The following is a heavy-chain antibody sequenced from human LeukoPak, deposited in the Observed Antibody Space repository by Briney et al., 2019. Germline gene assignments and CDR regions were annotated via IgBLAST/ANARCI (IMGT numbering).Heavy chain of an antibody. Sequence: SETLSLTCTVSGGSISSSSYYWGWIRQPPGKGLEWIGSIYYSGSTYYNPSLKSRVTISVDTSKNQFSLKLSSVTAADTAVYYCARDRYYYGYGMDVWGQGTTVTVSS. CDR2: IYYSGST. J-gene: IGHJ6*02. CDR1: GGSISSSSYY. D-gene: IGHD3-10*01. V-gene: IGHV4-39*07. CDR3: ARDRYYYGYGMDV.